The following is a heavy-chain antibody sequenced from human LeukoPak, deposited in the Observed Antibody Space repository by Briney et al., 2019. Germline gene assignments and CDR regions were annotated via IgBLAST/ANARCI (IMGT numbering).Heavy chain of an antibody. D-gene: IGHD3-3*01. CDR2: IYYSGST. Sequence: PSETLSLTCTVSGGSISSSSYYWGWIRQPPGKGLEWIGSIYYSGSTYYNPSLKSRVTISVDTSKNQFSLKLSSVTAADTAVYCCARGGPVTIFGVVAEDVWGKGTTVTVSS. J-gene: IGHJ6*04. V-gene: IGHV4-39*07. CDR3: ARGGPVTIFGVVAEDV. CDR1: GGSISSSSYY.